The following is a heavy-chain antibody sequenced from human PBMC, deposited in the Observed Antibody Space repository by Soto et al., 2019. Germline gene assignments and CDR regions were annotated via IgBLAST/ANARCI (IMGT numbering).Heavy chain of an antibody. CDR1: GGSISSYY. V-gene: IGHV4-59*08. CDR3: ARQSDILRYFTGYYGMDV. D-gene: IGHD3-9*01. J-gene: IGHJ6*02. Sequence: LETLSLTCTVSGGSISSYYWSWIRQPTGKGLEWIGYIYYSGSTNYNPSLKSRVTISVDTSKNQFSLKLSSVTAADTAVYYCARQSDILRYFTGYYGMDVWGQGTTVTV. CDR2: IYYSGST.